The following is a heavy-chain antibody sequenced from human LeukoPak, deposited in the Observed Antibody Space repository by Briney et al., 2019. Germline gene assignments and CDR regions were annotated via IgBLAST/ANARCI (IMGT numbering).Heavy chain of an antibody. CDR2: INPNSGGT. D-gene: IGHD3-22*01. CDR3: ARQYYGSSGYYSTHFDY. Sequence: ASVKVSCKASGYTFTGYYMHWVRQAPGQGLEWMGWINPNSGGTNYAQKFQGRVTMTRDTSISTAYMELSRLRSDDTAVYYCARQYYGSSGYYSTHFDYWGQGTLVTVSS. CDR1: GYTFTGYY. J-gene: IGHJ4*02. V-gene: IGHV1-2*02.